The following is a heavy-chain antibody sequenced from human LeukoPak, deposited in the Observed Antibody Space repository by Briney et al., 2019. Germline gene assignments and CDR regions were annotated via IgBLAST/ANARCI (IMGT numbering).Heavy chain of an antibody. CDR3: AKGPKRYNILTGYFVIETAFDI. J-gene: IGHJ3*02. Sequence: PGGSLRLSCAASGFTFSSYAMSWVRQAPGKGLAWVSSISGSGGRTHYTDSVKGRFTISRDNSKNTLYLQMNSLRAEDTAVYYCAKGPKRYNILTGYFVIETAFDIWGQGTMVTVSS. D-gene: IGHD3-9*01. V-gene: IGHV3-23*01. CDR2: ISGSGGRT. CDR1: GFTFSSYA.